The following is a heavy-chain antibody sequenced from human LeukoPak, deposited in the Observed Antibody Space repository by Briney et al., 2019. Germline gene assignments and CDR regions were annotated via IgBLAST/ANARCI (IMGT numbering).Heavy chain of an antibody. Sequence: GGSLRLSCAASGFTFSSYAMHWVRQAPGKGLEWVAVISYDGSNKYYADSVKGRFTISRDNSKNTLYLQMNSLRAEDTAVYYCASGVVDTVYWGQGTLVTVSS. J-gene: IGHJ4*02. V-gene: IGHV3-30-3*01. CDR2: ISYDGSNK. CDR1: GFTFSSYA. CDR3: ASGVVDTVY. D-gene: IGHD5-18*01.